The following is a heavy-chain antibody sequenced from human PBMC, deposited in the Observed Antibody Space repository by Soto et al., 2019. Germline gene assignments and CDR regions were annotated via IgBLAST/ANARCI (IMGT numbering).Heavy chain of an antibody. V-gene: IGHV3-64D*08. Sequence: GGSLRLSCSASGFTFSSYAMHWVRQAPGKGLEYVSAISSNGGSTYYADSVKGRFTISRDNSKNTLYLQMSSLRAEDTAVYYCVKREWSRNLYYYYYYGMDVWGQGTTVTVSS. D-gene: IGHD1-1*01. CDR2: ISSNGGST. J-gene: IGHJ6*02. CDR1: GFTFSSYA. CDR3: VKREWSRNLYYYYYYGMDV.